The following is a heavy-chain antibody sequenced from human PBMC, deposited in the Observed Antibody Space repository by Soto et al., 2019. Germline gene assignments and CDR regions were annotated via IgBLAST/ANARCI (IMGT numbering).Heavy chain of an antibody. J-gene: IGHJ4*02. CDR3: QGGDF. CDR1: DDSVNSGGHF. Sequence: PSETLSLTCSVSDDSVNSGGHFWSWIRQSPDKGLEWIGEINDSGSTYYNPSFKSRLTISVDTSKSQISLTLTSVTAADSAVYYCQGGDFWGQGTRVTVSS. CDR2: INDSGST. D-gene: IGHD3-16*01. V-gene: IGHV4-61*08.